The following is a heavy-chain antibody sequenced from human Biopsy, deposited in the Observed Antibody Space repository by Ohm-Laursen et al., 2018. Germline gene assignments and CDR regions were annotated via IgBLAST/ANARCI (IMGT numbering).Heavy chain of an antibody. Sequence: GTLSLTCTVSGDSIARYYWTWIRQSPGKGLEWIAYIYYSGRPNSNPSLKGRVVISVDRSRNQFFLKLTSATAADTAIYYCARVDRYNFDHYIMDAWGRGTTVTVSS. CDR3: ARVDRYNFDHYIMDA. V-gene: IGHV4-59*01. CDR2: IYYSGRP. D-gene: IGHD1-20*01. J-gene: IGHJ6*02. CDR1: GDSIARYY.